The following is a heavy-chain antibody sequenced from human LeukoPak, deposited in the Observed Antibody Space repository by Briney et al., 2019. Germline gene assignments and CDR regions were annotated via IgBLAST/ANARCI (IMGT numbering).Heavy chain of an antibody. CDR1: GFTFEDYA. J-gene: IGHJ3*02. V-gene: IGHV3-9*01. CDR2: ISWNSGSI. CDR3: AKGTGSYIHDAFDI. Sequence: PGGSLRLSCAASGFTFEDYAMHWVRQAPGRGLEWVSGISWNSGSIVYADSVKGRFTISRDNAKNSLYLQMNSLRAEDTALYYCAKGTGSYIHDAFDIWGQGTMVTVSS. D-gene: IGHD3-10*01.